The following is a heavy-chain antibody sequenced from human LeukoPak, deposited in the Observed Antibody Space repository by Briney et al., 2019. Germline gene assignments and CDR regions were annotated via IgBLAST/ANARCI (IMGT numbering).Heavy chain of an antibody. D-gene: IGHD3-10*01. CDR2: ISSSSSYI. V-gene: IGHV3-21*04. CDR1: GFTFSSYA. Sequence: GGSLRLSCAASGFTFSSYAMSWVRQAPGKGLEWVSAISSSSSYIYYADSVKGRFTISRDNAKNSLYLQMNSLRAEDTAVYYCAKDLVTMVRGGWGRFDYWGQGTLVTVSS. CDR3: AKDLVTMVRGGWGRFDY. J-gene: IGHJ4*02.